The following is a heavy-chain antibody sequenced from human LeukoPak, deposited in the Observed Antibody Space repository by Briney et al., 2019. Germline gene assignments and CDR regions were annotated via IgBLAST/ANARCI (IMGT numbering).Heavy chain of an antibody. J-gene: IGHJ6*03. CDR3: ARGPRGELLEWLPYYYMDV. V-gene: IGHV3-48*01. Sequence: PGGSLRLSCAASGFTFSSYSMNWVRQAPGKGLEWVSYISSSSSTIYYADSVKGRFTISRDNAKNSLYLQMNSLRAEDTAVYYCARGPRGELLEWLPYYYMDVWGKGTTVTVSS. CDR2: ISSSSSTI. D-gene: IGHD3-3*01. CDR1: GFTFSSYS.